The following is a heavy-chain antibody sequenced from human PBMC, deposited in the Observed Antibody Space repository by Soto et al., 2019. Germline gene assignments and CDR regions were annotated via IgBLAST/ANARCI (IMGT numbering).Heavy chain of an antibody. Sequence: SETLSLTCPVSGGSISSYYRSWLRQPAGKGLEWIGRIYTSGSTNYNPSLKSRVTMSVDTSKNQFSLKLSSVTAADTAVYYCARDNYDFWSGYWSAGPNKLYGMDVWGQGTTVTVSS. J-gene: IGHJ6*02. CDR3: ARDNYDFWSGYWSAGPNKLYGMDV. CDR2: IYTSGST. CDR1: GGSISSYY. D-gene: IGHD3-3*01. V-gene: IGHV4-4*07.